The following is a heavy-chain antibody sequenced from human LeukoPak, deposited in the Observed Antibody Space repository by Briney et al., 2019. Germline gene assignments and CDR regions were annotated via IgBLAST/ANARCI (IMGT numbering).Heavy chain of an antibody. CDR1: GVSISNHY. Sequence: THSLSLTCTVAGVSISNHYSSSTRQPPGKGLEWIEYIYYTCNTNYNPSIKSRATISEDTSKNPVSLNLSSVTAADTAVYYCVRHSRVVAFDYWGQGNLVTVSS. CDR3: VRHSRVVAFDY. J-gene: IGHJ4*02. D-gene: IGHD2-15*01. V-gene: IGHV4-59*08. CDR2: IYYTCNT.